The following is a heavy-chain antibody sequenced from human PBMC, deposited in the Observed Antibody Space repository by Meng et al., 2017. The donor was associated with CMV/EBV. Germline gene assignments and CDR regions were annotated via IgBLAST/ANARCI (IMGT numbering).Heavy chain of an antibody. D-gene: IGHD3-9*01. Sequence: ASVKVSCKASGYTFTSYGISWVRQAPGQGLEWMGWINPNSGGTNYAQKFQGRVTMTRDTSISTAYMELSRLRSDDTAVYYCARVLGLRLTGGFDYWGQGTLVTVSS. J-gene: IGHJ4*02. CDR2: INPNSGGT. V-gene: IGHV1-2*02. CDR1: GYTFTSYG. CDR3: ARVLGLRLTGGFDY.